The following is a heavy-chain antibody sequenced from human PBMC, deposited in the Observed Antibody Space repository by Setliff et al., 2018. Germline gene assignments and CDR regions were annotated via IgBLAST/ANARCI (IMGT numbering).Heavy chain of an antibody. V-gene: IGHV3-15*01. CDR2: IKSKTSGGTA. J-gene: IGHJ4*02. D-gene: IGHD3-22*01. CDR1: EFTFSNAW. Sequence: PGGSLRLSCAVSEFTFSNAWMSWVRQAPGKGLDWVGRIKSKTSGGTADYAAPVKGRFTISRDDSKNTLYLQMDSLKIEDTAVYYCTRDFWPESSGFAFGQWGQGTLVTVSS. CDR3: TRDFWPESSGFAFGQ.